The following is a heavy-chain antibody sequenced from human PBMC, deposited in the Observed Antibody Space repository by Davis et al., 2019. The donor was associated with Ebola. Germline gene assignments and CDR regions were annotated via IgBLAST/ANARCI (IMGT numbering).Heavy chain of an antibody. CDR3: ARVGMATIGSPLDY. V-gene: IGHV4-31*03. D-gene: IGHD5-24*01. Sequence: LRLSCTVSGGSISSGGYYWSWIRQHPGKGLEWIGYIYYSGSTYYNPSLKSRVTISVDTSKNQFSLKLSSVTAADTAVYYCARVGMATIGSPLDYWGQGTLVTVSS. CDR1: GGSISSGGYY. CDR2: IYYSGST. J-gene: IGHJ4*02.